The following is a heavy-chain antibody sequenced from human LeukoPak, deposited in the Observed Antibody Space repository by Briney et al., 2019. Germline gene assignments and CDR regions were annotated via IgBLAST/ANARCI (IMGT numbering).Heavy chain of an antibody. J-gene: IGHJ6*03. CDR2: INHSGST. D-gene: IGHD2-15*01. V-gene: IGHV4-34*01. CDR3: ARGGPGPYCSGGSCYPGGYYYYYYMDV. Sequence: PSETLSLTCAVYGGSFSGYYWSWIRQPPGKGLEWIGEINHSGSTNYNPSLKSRVTISVDTSKDQFSLKLSSVTAADTAVYYCARGGPGPYCSGGSCYPGGYYYYYYMDVWGKGTTVTVSS. CDR1: GGSFSGYY.